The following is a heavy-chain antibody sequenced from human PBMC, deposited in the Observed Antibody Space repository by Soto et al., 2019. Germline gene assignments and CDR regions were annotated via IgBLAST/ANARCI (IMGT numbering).Heavy chain of an antibody. CDR3: ARVQLWTPYFDY. D-gene: IGHD5-18*01. Sequence: PSETLSLTCTVSGGSISSYYWSWIRQPPGKGLEWIGYIYYSGSTNYNPSLKSRVTISVDTSKNQFSLKLSSVTAADTAVYYCARVQLWTPYFDYWGQGTLVTVSS. V-gene: IGHV4-59*01. CDR2: IYYSGST. J-gene: IGHJ4*02. CDR1: GGSISSYY.